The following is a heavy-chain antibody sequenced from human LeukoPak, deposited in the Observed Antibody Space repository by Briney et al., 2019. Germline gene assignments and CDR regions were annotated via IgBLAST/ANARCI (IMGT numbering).Heavy chain of an antibody. CDR1: GGSISSSTYY. CDR3: ARHAGGISATGTRPFDY. J-gene: IGHJ4*02. CDR2: IYYSGST. Sequence: SETLSLTCTVSGGSISSSTYYWGWIRQPPGKGLEWIGRIYYSGSTYYNPSLQSRVTMSVDTSKNQFSLKLSSVTAADTAVYYCARHAGGISATGTRPFDYWGQGTLVTVSS. V-gene: IGHV4-39*01. D-gene: IGHD6-13*01.